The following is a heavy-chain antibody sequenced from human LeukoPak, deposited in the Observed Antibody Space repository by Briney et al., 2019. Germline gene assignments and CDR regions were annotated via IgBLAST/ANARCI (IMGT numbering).Heavy chain of an antibody. CDR3: ATLAVATTSEYDY. CDR2: IYYSGST. D-gene: IGHD6-19*01. J-gene: IGHJ4*02. CDR1: GGSISSGGYA. Sequence: SETLSLTCAVSGGSISSGGYAWSWIRQPPGMGLEWIGYIYYSGSTYYNPSLKSRLTISVDRSKNQFSLKLTSVTAADTGVYYCATLAVATTSEYDYWGQGTLVTVSS. V-gene: IGHV4-30-2*01.